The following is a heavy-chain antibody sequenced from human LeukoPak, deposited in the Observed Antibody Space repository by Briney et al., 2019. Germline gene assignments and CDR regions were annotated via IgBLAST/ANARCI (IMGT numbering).Heavy chain of an antibody. CDR3: ASISRVTTHDY. V-gene: IGHV3-74*01. CDR1: GFTFSSYW. J-gene: IGHJ4*02. D-gene: IGHD4-17*01. Sequence: PGVSLRPSCAASGFTFSSYWMHWVRQAPGKGLVWVSRINSDGSSTSYADSVKGRFTISRDNAKNTLYLQMNSLRAEDTAVYYCASISRVTTHDYWGQGTLVTVSS. CDR2: INSDGSST.